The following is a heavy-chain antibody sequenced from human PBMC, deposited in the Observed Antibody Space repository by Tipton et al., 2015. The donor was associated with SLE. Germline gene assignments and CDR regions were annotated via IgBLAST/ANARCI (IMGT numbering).Heavy chain of an antibody. J-gene: IGHJ4*02. D-gene: IGHD3-22*01. CDR2: IYHSGST. V-gene: IGHV4-34*01. CDR3: AREVPLNYDSSGPSGV. Sequence: TLSLTCAVYGGSFSGYYWSWIRQPPGKGLEWIGSIYHSGSTYYNPSLKSRVTISVDTSKNQFSLKLSSVSAADTAVYYCAREVPLNYDSSGPSGVWGQGTLVTVSS. CDR1: GGSFSGYY.